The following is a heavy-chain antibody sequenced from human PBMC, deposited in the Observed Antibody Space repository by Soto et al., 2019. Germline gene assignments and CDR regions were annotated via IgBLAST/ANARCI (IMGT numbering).Heavy chain of an antibody. Sequence: GGSLRLSCSASGFTFGSYSMNWLRQAPGKGLEWVASISSSSGFINDADSVKGRFTISRDNAKNSLYLQMNSLRAEDTAVYYCARGPLTDPFGLVFDYWGQGTLVTVSS. D-gene: IGHD3-3*01. CDR2: ISSSSGFI. CDR1: GFTFGSYS. J-gene: IGHJ4*02. V-gene: IGHV3-21*01. CDR3: ARGPLTDPFGLVFDY.